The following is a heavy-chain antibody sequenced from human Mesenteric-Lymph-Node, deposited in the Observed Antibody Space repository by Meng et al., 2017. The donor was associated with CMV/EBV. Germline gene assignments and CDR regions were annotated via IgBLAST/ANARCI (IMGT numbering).Heavy chain of an antibody. D-gene: IGHD3-16*01. V-gene: IGHV4-59*01. Sequence: GSLRLSCTVSGGSISSYYWSWIRQPPGKGLEWIGYIYYSGSTNYNPSLKSRVTTSVDTSKNQFSLRLNSVTAADTAVYYCARQGGDANWFDPWGQGTLVTVSS. CDR2: IYYSGST. CDR1: GGSISSYY. CDR3: ARQGGDANWFDP. J-gene: IGHJ5*02.